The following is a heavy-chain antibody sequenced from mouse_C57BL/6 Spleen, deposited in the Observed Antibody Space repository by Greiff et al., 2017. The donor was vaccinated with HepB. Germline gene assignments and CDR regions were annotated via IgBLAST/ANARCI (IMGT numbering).Heavy chain of an antibody. CDR2: INPSNGGT. V-gene: IGHV1-53*01. CDR1: GYTFTSYW. CDR3: ARSFYYGNPVASYYYAMDY. Sequence: QVQLQQPGTELVKPGASVKLSCKASGYTFTSYWMHWVKQRPGQGLEWIGNINPSNGGTNYNEKFKSKATLTVDKSSSTAYMQLSSLTSEDSAVYYCARSFYYGNPVASYYYAMDYWGQGTSVTVSS. D-gene: IGHD1-1*01. J-gene: IGHJ4*01.